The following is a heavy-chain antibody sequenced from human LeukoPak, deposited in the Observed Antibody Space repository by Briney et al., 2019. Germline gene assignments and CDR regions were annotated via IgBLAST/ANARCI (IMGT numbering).Heavy chain of an antibody. J-gene: IGHJ1*01. CDR2: IYSGGRT. CDR3: ARVGCSGGSCYTQYFHH. CDR1: GFTLCSSY. Sequence: PGGSLRLSCAASGFTLCSSYMSWVRQAPGKGLELVSLIYSGGRTEYTDSVKGRFTIYTDNSKNTLYLQMNSLRAEDTAVYYCARVGCSGGSCYTQYFHHWGQGTLVTVSP. D-gene: IGHD2-15*01. V-gene: IGHV3-53*01.